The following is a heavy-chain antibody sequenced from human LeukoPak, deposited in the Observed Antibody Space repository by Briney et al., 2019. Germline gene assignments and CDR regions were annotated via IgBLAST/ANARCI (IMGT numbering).Heavy chain of an antibody. CDR1: GGSINSHY. CDR2: IYYTGRN. CDR3: VRRDTGWNYFDY. D-gene: IGHD6-19*01. J-gene: IGHJ4*02. V-gene: IGHV4-59*08. Sequence: SETLSLTCAVSGGSINSHYWGWIRQPPGKGLEWIGDIYYTGRNNYNPSLKSRVTISVDTSKNLLSLTLTSVLAADKAIYYCVRRDTGWNYFDYWGQGVLLTVSS.